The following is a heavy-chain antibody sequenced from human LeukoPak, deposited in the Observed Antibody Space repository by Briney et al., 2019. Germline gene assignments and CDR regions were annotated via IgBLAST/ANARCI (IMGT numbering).Heavy chain of an antibody. CDR2: ISYDGSNK. CDR3: AKAPVTTCRGAYCYPFDY. V-gene: IGHV3-30*04. CDR1: GFTFSSCA. Sequence: GRSLRLSCAASGFTFSSCAMHWVRQAPGKGLEWVAIISYDGSNKYYADSVKGRFTISRDNSKNTLFLQMNRLRPEDAAVYYCAKAPVTTCRGAYCYPFDYWGQGTLVTVSS. D-gene: IGHD2-21*01. J-gene: IGHJ4*02.